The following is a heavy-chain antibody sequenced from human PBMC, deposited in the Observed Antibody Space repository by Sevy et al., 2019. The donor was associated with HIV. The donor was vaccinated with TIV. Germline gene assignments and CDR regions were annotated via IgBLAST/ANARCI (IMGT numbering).Heavy chain of an antibody. Sequence: SESLSLTCTVSGGSIGHYYWSWIRQPPGKGLEWIAYVYYTGSTNYHPSLKGRVTIALDTPKNQFSLNLSSLTAPDTAVYYCVRQGGLVDYGMDVWGQGTTVTVSS. V-gene: IGHV4-59*01. CDR3: VRQGGLVDYGMDV. CDR2: VYYTGST. J-gene: IGHJ6*02. D-gene: IGHD1-26*01. CDR1: GGSIGHYY.